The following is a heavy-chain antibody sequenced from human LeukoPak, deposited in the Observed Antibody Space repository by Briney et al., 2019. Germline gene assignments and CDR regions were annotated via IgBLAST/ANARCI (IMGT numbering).Heavy chain of an antibody. J-gene: IGHJ4*02. CDR1: GGTFSSYA. V-gene: IGHV1-69*04. CDR3: ATRKGYSYVD. D-gene: IGHD5-18*01. Sequence: ASVKVSCKASGGTFSSYAISWVRQAPGQGLEWMGRIIPILGIANYAQKLQGRVTMTTDTSTSTAYMELRSLRSDDTAVYYCATRKGYSYVDWGQGTLVTVSS. CDR2: IIPILGIA.